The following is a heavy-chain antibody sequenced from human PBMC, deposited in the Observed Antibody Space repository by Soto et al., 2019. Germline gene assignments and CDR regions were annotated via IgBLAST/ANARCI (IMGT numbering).Heavy chain of an antibody. CDR2: INPKNGDT. CDR1: GYTFTGHY. V-gene: IGHV1-2*02. D-gene: IGHD2-8*02. CDR3: AGSTTLQTGSAPFYF. Sequence: RASVKVSCKASGYTFTGHYMHWLRQAPGQGPEWMGWINPKNGDTIYTPKFQGRVALTRDTSISTAYMELSRLRSDDTAVYFCAGSTTLQTGSAPFYFWGQGTGVTVSS. J-gene: IGHJ4*02.